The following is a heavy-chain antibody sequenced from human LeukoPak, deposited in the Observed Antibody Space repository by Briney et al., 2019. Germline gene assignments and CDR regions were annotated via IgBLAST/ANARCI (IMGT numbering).Heavy chain of an antibody. Sequence: SETLSLTCSVSADSISRYYWSWIRQPPGKGLEWIGYMFHTGSTSYNPSLKSRVTISMDTSKLQFSLRLSSVTAADTAVYYCARDAVYGSGNNWFDPWGQGTLVTVSS. D-gene: IGHD3-10*01. CDR2: MFHTGST. CDR1: ADSISRYY. CDR3: ARDAVYGSGNNWFDP. V-gene: IGHV4-59*01. J-gene: IGHJ5*02.